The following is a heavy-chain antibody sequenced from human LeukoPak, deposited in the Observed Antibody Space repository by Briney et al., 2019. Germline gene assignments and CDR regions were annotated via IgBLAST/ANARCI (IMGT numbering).Heavy chain of an antibody. D-gene: IGHD5-18*01. Sequence: GRSPRLSCTASGFTFGDYAMSWVRQAPGKGLEWVGFIRNKAYGGTTEYAASVKGRFTISRDDSRSIAYLQMTSLETEDTAVYYCTRDPYSYGPFDYWGQGTLVTVSS. CDR3: TRDPYSYGPFDY. V-gene: IGHV3-49*04. J-gene: IGHJ4*02. CDR1: GFTFGDYA. CDR2: IRNKAYGGTT.